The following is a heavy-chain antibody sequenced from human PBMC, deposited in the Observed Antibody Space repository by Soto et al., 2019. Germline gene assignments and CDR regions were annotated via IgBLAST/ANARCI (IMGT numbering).Heavy chain of an antibody. CDR1: GYTFTSYA. CDR2: INAGNGNT. CDR3: ARVQLAHYGMDV. J-gene: IGHJ6*02. D-gene: IGHD6-6*01. Sequence: QVQLVQSGAEVKKPGASVKVSCKASGYTFTSYAMHWVRQAPGQRLEWMGWINAGNGNTKYSQKFQGRVTITRDTSASTAYMELSSLRSEDTAVYYCARVQLAHYGMDVWGQGTTVTVSS. V-gene: IGHV1-3*01.